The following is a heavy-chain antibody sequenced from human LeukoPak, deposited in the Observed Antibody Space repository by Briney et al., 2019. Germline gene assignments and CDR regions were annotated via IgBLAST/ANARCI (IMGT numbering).Heavy chain of an antibody. CDR2: ISGSGDYT. Sequence: GGTLRLSCAASGFTFSSHGMSWVRQAPGKGLEWVSTISGSGDYTYYADSVKGRFTISRDNAKNTLYLQMNSLRAEDTAVYYCARASRGVNDYWGQGTLVTVSS. V-gene: IGHV3-23*01. J-gene: IGHJ4*02. CDR3: ARASRGVNDY. CDR1: GFTFSSHG. D-gene: IGHD3-10*01.